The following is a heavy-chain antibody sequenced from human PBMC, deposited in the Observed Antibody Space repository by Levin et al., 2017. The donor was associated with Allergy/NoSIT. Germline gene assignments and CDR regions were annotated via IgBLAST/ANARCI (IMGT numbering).Heavy chain of an antibody. CDR2: ISWNSGSI. D-gene: IGHD1-26*01. Sequence: GGSLRLSCAASGFTFDDYAMHWVRRAPGKGLEWVSGISWNSGSIGYVDSVKGRFTISRDNAKNSLYLQMNSLRAEDTALYYCAKDISYSGSQGYFDYWGQGTLVTVSS. V-gene: IGHV3-9*01. CDR3: AKDISYSGSQGYFDY. J-gene: IGHJ4*02. CDR1: GFTFDDYA.